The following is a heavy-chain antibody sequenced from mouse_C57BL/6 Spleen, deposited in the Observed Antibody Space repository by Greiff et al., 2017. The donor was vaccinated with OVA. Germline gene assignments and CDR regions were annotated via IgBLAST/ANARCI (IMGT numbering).Heavy chain of an antibody. CDR3: ARGGDGYYLYAMDY. CDR2: ISYSGST. CDR1: GYSITSGYD. Sequence: DVQLQESGPGMVKPSQSLSLTCTVTGYSITSGYDWHWIRHFPGNKLEWMGYISYSGSTNYNPSLKSRISITHDTSKNHFFLKLNSVTTEDTATYYCARGGDGYYLYAMDYWGQGTSVTVSS. V-gene: IGHV3-1*01. J-gene: IGHJ4*01. D-gene: IGHD2-3*01.